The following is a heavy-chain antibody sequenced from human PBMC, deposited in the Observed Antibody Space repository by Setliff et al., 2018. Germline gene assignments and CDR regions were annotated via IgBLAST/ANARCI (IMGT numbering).Heavy chain of an antibody. CDR3: ARINFYVSSGYYYAPDY. D-gene: IGHD3-22*01. CDR2: INNYSFKT. J-gene: IGHJ4*02. CDR1: GYTFTNYG. Sequence: GASVKVSCKTSGYTFTNYGITWVRQAPGQGLEWMGWINNYSFKTNYPQKFLGRVTATTDTSTGTAYMELGSLTSDDTAIYYCARINFYVSSGYYYAPDYWGPGTLVTVSS. V-gene: IGHV1-18*01.